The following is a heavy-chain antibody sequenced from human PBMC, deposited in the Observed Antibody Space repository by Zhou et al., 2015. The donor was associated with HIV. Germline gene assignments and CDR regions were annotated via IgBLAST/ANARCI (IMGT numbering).Heavy chain of an antibody. J-gene: IGHJ4*02. D-gene: IGHD3-22*01. CDR3: ARGAKSTADSDSGYRGEFDY. CDR2: ISAYNGNT. V-gene: IGHV1-18*01. Sequence: QVQLVQSGAEVKKPGASVKVSCKASGYTFTSYGISWVRQAPGQGLEWMGWISAYNGNTNYAQKLQGRVTMTTDTSTSTAYMELRSLRSDDTAVYYCARGAKSTADSDSGYRGEFDYWGQGTLVTVSS. CDR1: GYTFTSYG.